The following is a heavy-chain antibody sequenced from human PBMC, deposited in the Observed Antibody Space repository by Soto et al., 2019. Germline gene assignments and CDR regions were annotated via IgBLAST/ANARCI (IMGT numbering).Heavy chain of an antibody. CDR1: GGTFSSYA. Sequence: ASVKVSCKASGGTFSSYAISWVRQAPGQGLEWMGGIIPIFGTANYAQKFQGRVTITADESTSTAYMELSSLRSEDTAVYYCARVISGWYVGTDYWGQGTLVTVSS. V-gene: IGHV1-69*13. D-gene: IGHD6-19*01. CDR2: IIPIFGTA. J-gene: IGHJ4*02. CDR3: ARVISGWYVGTDY.